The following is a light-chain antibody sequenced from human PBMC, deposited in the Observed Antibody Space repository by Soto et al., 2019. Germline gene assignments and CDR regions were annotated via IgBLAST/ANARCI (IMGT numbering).Light chain of an antibody. CDR3: QQYNSYSRT. CDR1: QSISTW. V-gene: IGKV1-5*03. Sequence: DIQMTQSPSTLSASVGDRVTITCRASQSISTWLAWYQQKPGKAPKVLIYKASSLESGVPSRFSGSGSGTEFTLTISSLQPDEFATYYCQQYNSYSRTFGQGTKVDIK. CDR2: KAS. J-gene: IGKJ1*01.